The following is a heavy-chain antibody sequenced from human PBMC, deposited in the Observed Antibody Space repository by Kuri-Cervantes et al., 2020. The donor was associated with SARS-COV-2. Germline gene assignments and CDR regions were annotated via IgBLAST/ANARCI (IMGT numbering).Heavy chain of an antibody. D-gene: IGHD3-10*01. CDR2: IYYSGST. CDR3: ARVGGNWELPFDY. J-gene: IGHJ4*02. Sequence: SETLSLTCTVSGGSISSYYWSWIRQPPGKGLEWIGYIYYSGSTNYNPSLKSRVTISVDTSKNQFSLKLSSVTAADTAAYYCARVGGNWELPFDYWGQGTLVTVSS. CDR1: GGSISSYY. V-gene: IGHV4-59*01.